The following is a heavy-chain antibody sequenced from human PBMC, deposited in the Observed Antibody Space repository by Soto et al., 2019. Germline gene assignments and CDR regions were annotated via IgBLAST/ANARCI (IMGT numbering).Heavy chain of an antibody. Sequence: EVQLLESGGGLVQPGGSLRLSCAASGFTFSSYAMSWVPQAPGKGLEWVSAISGRGGVTYYGDSVKGRFTISRDNSKHTQYLQMNSLRAEDTAVYYCVKGGIYSSSREYYDYWGQGTLVAVSS. V-gene: IGHV3-23*01. D-gene: IGHD6-6*01. CDR1: GFTFSSYA. CDR2: ISGRGGVT. CDR3: VKGGIYSSSREYYDY. J-gene: IGHJ4*02.